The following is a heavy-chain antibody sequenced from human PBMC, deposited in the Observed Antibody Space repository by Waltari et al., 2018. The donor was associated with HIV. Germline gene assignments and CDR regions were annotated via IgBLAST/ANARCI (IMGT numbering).Heavy chain of an antibody. V-gene: IGHV1-18*01. CDR2: ISAYNGDT. CDR1: GYIFSDYS. D-gene: IGHD3-3*01. J-gene: IGHJ4*02. Sequence: QIQLVQSGAEVKKPGASVRVSCKASGYIFSDYSISWVRQAPGQGLEWMGWISAYNGDTEYARDYKGRVSVTTDTATTTAYVDLRGLRFDDTAVYYCARLGYDFWSGYDYWGQGTLVTVS. CDR3: ARLGYDFWSGYDY.